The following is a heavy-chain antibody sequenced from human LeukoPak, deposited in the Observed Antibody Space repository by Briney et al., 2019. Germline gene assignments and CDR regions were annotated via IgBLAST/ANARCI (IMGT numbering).Heavy chain of an antibody. CDR1: GFTFSSYA. D-gene: IGHD3-10*01. CDR3: AKDGRHYGSGKPDY. J-gene: IGHJ4*02. V-gene: IGHV3-23*01. CDR2: ISGSGGST. Sequence: GGSLRLSCAAPGFTFSSYAMSWVRQAPGKGLEWVSAISGSGGSTYYADSVKGRFTISRDNSKNTLYLQMNSLRAEDTAVYYCAKDGRHYGSGKPDYWGQGTLVTVSS.